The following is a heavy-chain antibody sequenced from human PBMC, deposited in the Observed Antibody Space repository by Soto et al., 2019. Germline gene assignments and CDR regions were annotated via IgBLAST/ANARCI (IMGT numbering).Heavy chain of an antibody. D-gene: IGHD1-26*01. CDR3: ARQGESGYFDY. J-gene: IGHJ4*02. CDR1: GYSISSGYY. CDR2: IYHSGST. Sequence: SETLSLTCAVSGYSISSGYYWGWIRQPPGKGLEWIGSIYHSGSTYYNPSLKSRVTISVDTSKNQFSLKLSSVTAADTAVYYCARQGESGYFDYWAKGTLVTVS. V-gene: IGHV4-38-2*01.